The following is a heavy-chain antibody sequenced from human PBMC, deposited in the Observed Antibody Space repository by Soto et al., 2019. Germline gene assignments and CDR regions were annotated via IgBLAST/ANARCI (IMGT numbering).Heavy chain of an antibody. CDR2: IYHSGST. V-gene: IGHV4-4*02. D-gene: IGHD3-3*01. CDR3: ARWWSGSRQGFDP. CDR1: GGSISSSNW. J-gene: IGHJ5*02. Sequence: SETLSLTCAVSGGSISSSNWWSWVRQPPGKGLEWIGEIYHSGSTSYNPSLKSRVTISVDKSKNQFSLKLSSVTAADTAVYYCARWWSGSRQGFDPWGQGTLVTGSS.